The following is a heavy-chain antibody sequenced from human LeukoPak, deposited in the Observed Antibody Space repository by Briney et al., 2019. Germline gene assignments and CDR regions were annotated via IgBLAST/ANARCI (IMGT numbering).Heavy chain of an antibody. CDR3: ARERVHLIAAAGTRSLNYNYYYMDV. Sequence: SETLSLTCTVSGGSISSHYRSWIRQPPGKGLEWIGYIYYSGSTNYNPSLKSRVTISVDTSKNQFSLKLSSVTAADTAVYYCARERVHLIAAAGTRSLNYNYYYMDVWGKGTAVTVSS. CDR2: IYYSGST. D-gene: IGHD6-13*01. V-gene: IGHV4-59*11. CDR1: GGSISSHY. J-gene: IGHJ6*03.